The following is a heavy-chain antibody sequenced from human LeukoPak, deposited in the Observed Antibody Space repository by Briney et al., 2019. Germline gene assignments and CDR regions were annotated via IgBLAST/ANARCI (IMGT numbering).Heavy chain of an antibody. CDR1: GGSISSYY. J-gene: IGHJ4*02. CDR2: IYTSGST. D-gene: IGHD3-3*01. Sequence: PSETLSPTCTVSGGSISSYYWSWIRQPAGKGLEWIGRIYTSGSTNYNPSLKSRVTMSVDTSKNQFSLKLSSVTAADTAVYYCAKESVFGVVEDYWGQGTLVTVSS. CDR3: AKESVFGVVEDY. V-gene: IGHV4-4*07.